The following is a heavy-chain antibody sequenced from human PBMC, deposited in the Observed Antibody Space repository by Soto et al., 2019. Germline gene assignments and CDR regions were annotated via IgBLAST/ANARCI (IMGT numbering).Heavy chain of an antibody. V-gene: IGHV4-4*07. Sequence: PSETLSLTCTVSGGSISNYYWSWIRQPAGKGLEWIGRIYTSGNTNYNPSLKGRVTMSVDMSKNQLSLTLSSVAAADTAVYYCGRDDNGANGREFDPWGQGTQVTVSS. CDR1: GGSISNYY. CDR3: GRDDNGANGREFDP. J-gene: IGHJ5*02. CDR2: IYTSGNT. D-gene: IGHD4-17*01.